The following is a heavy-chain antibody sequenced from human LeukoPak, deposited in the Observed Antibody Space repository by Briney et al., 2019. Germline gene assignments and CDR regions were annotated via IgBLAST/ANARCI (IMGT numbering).Heavy chain of an antibody. J-gene: IGHJ3*02. CDR2: ISSSSSTI. Sequence: GGSLRLSCAASGFTFSSYSMNWVRQAPGKGLEWVSYISSSSSTIYYADSVKGRFTISRANAKNSLYLQMNSLRAEDTAVYYCAREVIVGATPDAFDIWGQGTMVTVSS. CDR3: AREVIVGATPDAFDI. V-gene: IGHV3-48*04. CDR1: GFTFSSYS. D-gene: IGHD1-26*01.